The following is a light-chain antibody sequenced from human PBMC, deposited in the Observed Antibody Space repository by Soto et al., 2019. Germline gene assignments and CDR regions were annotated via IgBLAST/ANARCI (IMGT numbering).Light chain of an antibody. V-gene: IGKV3-11*01. CDR3: QQRSSWPPGLT. CDR1: QSAGTY. Sequence: ENVLTQSPATLSLSPGERATLSCRASQSAGTYLAWYQQKPGQAPRLLIYDASNRATGIPARFSGSGSGTDFTLTISRLEPEDFAVYYCQQRSSWPPGLTFGGGTKVEIK. J-gene: IGKJ4*01. CDR2: DAS.